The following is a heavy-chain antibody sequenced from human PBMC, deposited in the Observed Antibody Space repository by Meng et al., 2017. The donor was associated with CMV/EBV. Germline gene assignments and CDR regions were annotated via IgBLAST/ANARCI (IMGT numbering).Heavy chain of an antibody. D-gene: IGHD2-15*01. J-gene: IGHJ4*02. Sequence: SVKVSCKASGGTFSSYAISWVQQAPGQGLEWMGGIIPILGIANYAQKFQGRVTITADKSTSTAYMELSSLRSEDTAVYYCARDSACSGGSCYLTGYYFDYWGQGTLVTVSS. V-gene: IGHV1-69*10. CDR3: ARDSACSGGSCYLTGYYFDY. CDR2: IIPILGIA. CDR1: GGTFSSYA.